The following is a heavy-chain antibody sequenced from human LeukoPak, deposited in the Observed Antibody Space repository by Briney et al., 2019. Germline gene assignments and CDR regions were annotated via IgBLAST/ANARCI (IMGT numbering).Heavy chain of an antibody. J-gene: IGHJ4*02. V-gene: IGHV3-7*03. CDR2: IKQDGSEK. CDR1: GFTFSSYW. D-gene: IGHD3-3*01. CDR3: ARDSYHDFWSGYYLDY. Sequence: PGGSLRLSCAASGFTFSSYWMSWVRQAPGKGLEWVANIKQDGSEKYYVDSVKGRFTISRDNAKNSLYLQMNSLRAEDTALYYCARDSYHDFWSGYYLDYWGQGTLVTVSS.